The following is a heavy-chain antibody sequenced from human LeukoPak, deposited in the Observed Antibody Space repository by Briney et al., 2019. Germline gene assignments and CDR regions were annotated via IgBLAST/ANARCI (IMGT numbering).Heavy chain of an antibody. V-gene: IGHV7-4-1*02. J-gene: IGHJ4*01. D-gene: IGHD3-22*01. CDR1: GYTVTSDT. CDR2: INTNTGSP. CDR3: ARGYDTTGYFSY. Sequence: ASVKVSCKASGYTVTSDTMNWVRQAPGQGLEWMGWINTNTGSPTYAPGFTGRFVFSLDTSVSTAYLQISSLKAEDTAVYYCARGYDTTGYFSYWGQEPWSPSPQ.